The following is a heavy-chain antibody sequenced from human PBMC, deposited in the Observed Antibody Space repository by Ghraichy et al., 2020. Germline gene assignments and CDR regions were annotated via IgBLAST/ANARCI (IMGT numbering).Heavy chain of an antibody. Sequence: SQTLSLTCTVSGGSISSYYWSWIRQPAGKGLEWIGRIYTSGSTNYNPSLKSRVTMSVDTSKNQFSLKLSSVTAADTAVYYCARVVPPSAVAGYYFDYWGQGTLVTVSS. D-gene: IGHD6-19*01. J-gene: IGHJ4*02. CDR1: GGSISSYY. CDR2: IYTSGST. V-gene: IGHV4-4*07. CDR3: ARVVPPSAVAGYYFDY.